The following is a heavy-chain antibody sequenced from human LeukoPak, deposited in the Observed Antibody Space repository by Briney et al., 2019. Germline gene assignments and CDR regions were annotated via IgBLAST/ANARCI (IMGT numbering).Heavy chain of an antibody. J-gene: IGHJ6*02. CDR2: ISYDGSKK. CDR3: ARGGDFWSGYKTHEYGLDV. Sequence: GGSLRLSCAASGCTLSSYAMHWVRQAPGKGLEWVAVISYDGSKKYHADSVKGRFTISRDNSNKMQYLEMDSLRADDTAVYYCARGGDFWSGYKTHEYGLDVWGQGTTVTVSS. CDR1: GCTLSSYA. D-gene: IGHD3-3*01. V-gene: IGHV3-30-3*01.